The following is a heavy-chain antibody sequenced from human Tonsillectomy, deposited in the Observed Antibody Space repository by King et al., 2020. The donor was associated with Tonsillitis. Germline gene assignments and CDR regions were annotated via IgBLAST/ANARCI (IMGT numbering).Heavy chain of an antibody. J-gene: IGHJ3*02. CDR3: AREGAGMGGALDI. V-gene: IGHV1-69*12. D-gene: IGHD1-26*01. CDR1: GGTFSSYA. Sequence: QLVQSGAEVKKPGSSVEVSCKASGGTFSSYAMRWVRQAPGQGLEWMGGIIPIFGTTNYAQTFQGRVTVTADESTTTVYMELSSLRSEDTAVYYCAREGAGMGGALDIWGQGTMVTVSS. CDR2: IIPIFGTT.